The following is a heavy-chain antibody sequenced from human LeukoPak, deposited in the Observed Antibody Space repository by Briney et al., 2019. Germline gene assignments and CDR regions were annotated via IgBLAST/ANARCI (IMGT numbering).Heavy chain of an antibody. CDR3: AREDVGIVSEFPGIAAAGTPLFDFDY. V-gene: IGHV4-39*07. J-gene: IGHJ4*02. CDR1: GGSISSSSYY. D-gene: IGHD6-13*01. CDR2: IYYSGST. Sequence: SETLSLTCTVSGGSISSSSYYWGWIRQPPGKGLEWIGSIYYSGSTYYNPSLKSRVTISVDTSKNQFSLKLSSVTAADTAVYYCAREDVGIVSEFPGIAAAGTPLFDFDYWGQGTLVTVSS.